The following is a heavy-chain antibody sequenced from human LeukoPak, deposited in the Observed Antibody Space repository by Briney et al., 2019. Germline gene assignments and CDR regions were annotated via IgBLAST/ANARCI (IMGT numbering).Heavy chain of an antibody. J-gene: IGHJ4*02. CDR2: IYYSGST. CDR3: VGSPYVWGSYRYDY. Sequence: SGTLSLTCTVSDVSISSYYWSWIRQPPGKGLEWVGYIYYSGSTNYNPSLKSRVTISVDTSKNQFSLKLSSMTAADTAVYYCVGSPYVWGSYRYDYWGQGTLVTVSS. CDR1: DVSISSYY. D-gene: IGHD3-16*02. V-gene: IGHV4-59*01.